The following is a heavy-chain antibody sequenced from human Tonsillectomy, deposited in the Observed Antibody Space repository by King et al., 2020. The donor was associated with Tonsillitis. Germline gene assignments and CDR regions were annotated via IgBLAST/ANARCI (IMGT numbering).Heavy chain of an antibody. CDR2: INPNSGGK. Sequence: QLVQSGAEVKKPGASVKVSCRASGYTFTGHYMYWVRQAPGQGLEWMGWINPNSGGKNYAQKFQGRVTMTRDTSISTAYMELSRLTSDDTAVYYCAREGPVPAAIGGGYYYYMDVWGKGTTVTVSS. D-gene: IGHD2-2*02. CDR1: GYTFTGHY. CDR3: AREGPVPAAIGGGYYYYMDV. V-gene: IGHV1-2*02. J-gene: IGHJ6*03.